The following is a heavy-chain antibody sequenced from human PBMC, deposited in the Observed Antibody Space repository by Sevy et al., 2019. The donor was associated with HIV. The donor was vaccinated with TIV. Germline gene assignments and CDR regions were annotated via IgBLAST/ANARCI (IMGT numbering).Heavy chain of an antibody. D-gene: IGHD3-9*01. CDR2: IHYTGYT. CDR1: GYSISDYYH. J-gene: IGHJ4*02. CDR3: VAHDWEREGF. Sequence: SETLSLTCTVSGYSISDYYHWGWVRQSPAKGLEWIGTIHYTGYTNYKPSLNSRVTISADTSKNQFSLKLTSVAAADTAHHYCVAHDWEREGFWGQGMLVTVSS. V-gene: IGHV4-38-2*02.